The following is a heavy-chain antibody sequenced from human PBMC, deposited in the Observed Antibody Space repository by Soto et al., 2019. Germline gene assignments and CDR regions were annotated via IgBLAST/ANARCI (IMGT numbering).Heavy chain of an antibody. CDR3: AHRASRSSSWRDYYYMDV. Sequence: SGPTLVKPTQTLTLTCTFSGFSLSTSGVGVGWIRQPPGKALEWLALIYWDDDKRYSPSLKSRLTITKDTSKNQVVLTMTNMDPVDTATYYCAHRASRSSSWRDYYYMDVWGKGTTVTVSS. CDR2: IYWDDDK. D-gene: IGHD6-13*01. CDR1: GFSLSTSGVG. V-gene: IGHV2-5*02. J-gene: IGHJ6*03.